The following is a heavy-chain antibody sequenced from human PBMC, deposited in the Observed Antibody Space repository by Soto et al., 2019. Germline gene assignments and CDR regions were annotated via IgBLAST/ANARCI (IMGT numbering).Heavy chain of an antibody. D-gene: IGHD4-17*01. CDR1: GFTFSSYS. Sequence: PGGSVRLSCAASGFTFSSYSMNWVRQAPGKGLEWVSSISSSSYIYYADSVKGRFTISRDNAKNSLYLQMNSLRAEDTAVYYCAREDYGGNSHSYYGMDVWGQGNTVTVSS. J-gene: IGHJ6*02. CDR3: AREDYGGNSHSYYGMDV. V-gene: IGHV3-21*01. CDR2: ISSSSYI.